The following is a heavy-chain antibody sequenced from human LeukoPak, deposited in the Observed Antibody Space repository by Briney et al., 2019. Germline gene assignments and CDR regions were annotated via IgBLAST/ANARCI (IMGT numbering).Heavy chain of an antibody. CDR2: IYYSGST. J-gene: IGHJ6*02. Sequence: NPSETLSLTCTVSGGSISSYYWSWIRQPPGKGLEWIGYIYYSGSTNYNPSLKSRVTISVDTSKNQFSLKLTSVTAADTAVYYCARDRRYYDSSGTVYFDAMDVWGQGTTVTVSS. V-gene: IGHV4-59*01. CDR1: GGSISSYY. D-gene: IGHD3-22*01. CDR3: ARDRRYYDSSGTVYFDAMDV.